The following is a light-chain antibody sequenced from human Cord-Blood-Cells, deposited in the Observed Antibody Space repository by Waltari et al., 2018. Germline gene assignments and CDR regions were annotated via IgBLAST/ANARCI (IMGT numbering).Light chain of an antibody. CDR1: QSVSSN. CDR2: GAS. Sequence: IVLTPSPATLSVSTGERATLSCRASQSVSSNLAWYQQKPGQAPRLLIYGASTRATGIPARFSGSGSGTDFTLTISSLQSEDFAVYYCQQYNNWPMYTFGQGTKLEIK. CDR3: QQYNNWPMYT. J-gene: IGKJ2*01. V-gene: IGKV3-15*01.